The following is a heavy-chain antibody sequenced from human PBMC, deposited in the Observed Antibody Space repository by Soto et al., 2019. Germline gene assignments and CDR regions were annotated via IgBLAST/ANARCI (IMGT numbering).Heavy chain of an antibody. CDR3: ARMVATLIDY. V-gene: IGHV4-59*07. J-gene: IGHJ4*02. CDR1: RDSSSSYY. D-gene: IGHD5-12*01. CDR2: IYYSGST. Sequence: PSDTLSLGCTVCRDSSSSYYWRWIRQPPGKGLEWIGYIYYSGSTNYNPSLKSRVTISVDTSKNQFSLKLSSVTAADTAVYYCARMVATLIDYWGQGTLVTVSS.